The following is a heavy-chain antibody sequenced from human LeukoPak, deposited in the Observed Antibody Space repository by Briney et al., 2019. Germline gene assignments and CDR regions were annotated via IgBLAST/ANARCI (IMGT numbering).Heavy chain of an antibody. CDR1: GYTFTSYY. V-gene: IGHV1-46*01. CDR3: ARVVETTGYSSSWLNYYYYGMDV. Sequence: APVKVSCKASGYTFTSYYMHWVRQAPGQGLEWMGIINPSGGSTSYAQKFQGRVTMTRDTSTSTVYMELSSLRSEDTAVYYCARVVETTGYSSSWLNYYYYGMDVWGQGTTVTVSS. CDR2: INPSGGST. D-gene: IGHD6-13*01. J-gene: IGHJ6*02.